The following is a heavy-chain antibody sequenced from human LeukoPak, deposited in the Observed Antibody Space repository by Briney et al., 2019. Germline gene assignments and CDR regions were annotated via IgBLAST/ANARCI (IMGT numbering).Heavy chain of an antibody. CDR1: GFTFSTYG. Sequence: GGSLRLSCAASGFTFSTYGMHWVRQAPGKGLEWVAVIIHDGSNKYYADSVKGRFTISRDNSKNTLYLQMNSLRAEDTAVYYCAKPYCSGGSCPPFDYWGQGTLVTVSS. CDR2: IIHDGSNK. V-gene: IGHV3-30*18. D-gene: IGHD2-15*01. CDR3: AKPYCSGGSCPPFDY. J-gene: IGHJ4*02.